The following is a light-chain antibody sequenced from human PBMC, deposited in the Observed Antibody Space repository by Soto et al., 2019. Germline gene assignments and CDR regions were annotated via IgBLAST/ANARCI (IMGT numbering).Light chain of an antibody. V-gene: IGLV6-57*01. CDR2: ENN. CDR3: QSYDGTNWV. Sequence: NFMLTQPHSVSQSPGKTVTISCTRSSGSIASNYVQWYQQRPGSSPTTVIYENNQRPSGVPARFSGSIDSSSNSASLTISGLKTEDEADYYCQSYDGTNWVFGGGTKVTVL. J-gene: IGLJ3*02. CDR1: SGSIASNY.